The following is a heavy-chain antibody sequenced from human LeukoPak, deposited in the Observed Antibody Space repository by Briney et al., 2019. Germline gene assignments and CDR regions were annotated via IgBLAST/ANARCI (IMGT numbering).Heavy chain of an antibody. J-gene: IGHJ6*03. CDR2: IKQDGSEK. V-gene: IGHV3-7*01. CDR1: GFTFSSYW. Sequence: GGSLRLSCAASGFTFSSYWMSWVRQAPGKGLEWVANIKQDGSEKYYVDSVKGRFTISRDNAKNSLYLQMNSLRAEDTAVYYCARMAARTDDYYYYYMDVWGKGTTVTVSS. D-gene: IGHD6-6*01. CDR3: ARMAARTDDYYYYYMDV.